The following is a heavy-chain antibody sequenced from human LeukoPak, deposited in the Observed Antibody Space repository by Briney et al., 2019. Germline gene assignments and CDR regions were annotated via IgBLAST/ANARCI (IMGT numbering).Heavy chain of an antibody. CDR3: AREGLNKIDFWSLYYYYMDV. J-gene: IGHJ6*03. CDR2: INPNSGVT. D-gene: IGHD3-3*01. Sequence: ASVKVSCKASGHTFTGYYMHWVRQAPGQGLEWMGWINPNSGVTNYAQKFQGRVTMTRDTSISTAYMELSRLRSDDTAVYYCAREGLNKIDFWSLYYYYMDVWGKGTTVTVSS. V-gene: IGHV1-2*02. CDR1: GHTFTGYY.